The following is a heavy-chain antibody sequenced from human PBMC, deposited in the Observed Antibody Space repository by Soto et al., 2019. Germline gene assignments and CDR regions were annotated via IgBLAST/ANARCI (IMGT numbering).Heavy chain of an antibody. CDR1: GFTFSNYA. V-gene: IGHV3-23*01. CDR3: ARRFSAGKGSTPDY. Sequence: EVRLLESGGGLVQPGGSLRLSCAASGFTFSNYAMTWVRQAPGKGLEWVSGLNGSGGSTSSADSVKGRFAISRDNSKNTLYLQMNSLRDWDTAVYYCARRFSAGKGSTPDYWGQGTLVNVSS. CDR2: LNGSGGST. D-gene: IGHD3-10*01. J-gene: IGHJ4*02.